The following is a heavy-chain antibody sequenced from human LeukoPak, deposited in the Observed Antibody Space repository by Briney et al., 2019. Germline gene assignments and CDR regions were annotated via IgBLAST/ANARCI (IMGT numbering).Heavy chain of an antibody. J-gene: IGHJ4*02. Sequence: GASVKVSCKASGYTFTSYGISWVRQAPGQGLEWMGWISAYNGNTNYAQKLQGRVTMTTDTSTSTAYMELRSLRSDDTAVYYCARNPMEEEVVVVPEPDYWGQGTLVTVSS. V-gene: IGHV1-18*01. CDR3: ARNPMEEEVVVVPEPDY. CDR2: ISAYNGNT. D-gene: IGHD2-2*01. CDR1: GYTFTSYG.